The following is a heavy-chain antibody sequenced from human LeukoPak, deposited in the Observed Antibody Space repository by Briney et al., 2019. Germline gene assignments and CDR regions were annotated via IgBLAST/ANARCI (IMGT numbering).Heavy chain of an antibody. CDR2: IIPIFGTA. V-gene: IGHV1-69*13. D-gene: IGHD2-2*01. J-gene: IGHJ6*04. Sequence: ASVKVSCKASGGTFSSYAISWVRQAPGQGLEWMGGIIPIFGTANYAQKFQGRVTITADESTSTAYMELSSLRSEDTAVYYCASPQKGCSSTSCYPEYYGMDVWGKGTTVTASS. CDR3: ASPQKGCSSTSCYPEYYGMDV. CDR1: GGTFSSYA.